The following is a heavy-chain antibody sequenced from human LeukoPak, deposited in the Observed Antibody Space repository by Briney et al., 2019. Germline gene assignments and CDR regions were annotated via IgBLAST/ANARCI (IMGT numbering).Heavy chain of an antibody. V-gene: IGHV4-30-4*01. D-gene: IGHD3-10*01. Sequence: PSQTLSLTCTVSGGSISSSDYYWSWIRQPPGKGLEWIGEINHSGSTNYNPSLKSRVTISVDTSKNQFSLKLSSVTAADTAVYYCARGRPLVRGVIITRPNWFDPWGQGTLVTVSS. CDR2: INHSGST. CDR1: GGSISSSDYY. CDR3: ARGRPLVRGVIITRPNWFDP. J-gene: IGHJ5*02.